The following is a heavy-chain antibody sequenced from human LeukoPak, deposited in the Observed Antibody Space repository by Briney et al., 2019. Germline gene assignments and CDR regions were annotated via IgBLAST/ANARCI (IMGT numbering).Heavy chain of an antibody. CDR2: IYYSGST. Sequence: SETLSLTCTVSGGSISSYYWSWIRQPPGKGLEWIGYIYYSGSTNYNPSLKSRVTISVDTSKNQFSLKLSSVTAADTAVYYCARADEIRFLEWLYRDWGQGTLVTVSS. J-gene: IGHJ4*02. V-gene: IGHV4-59*01. CDR1: GGSISSYY. D-gene: IGHD3-3*01. CDR3: ARADEIRFLEWLYRD.